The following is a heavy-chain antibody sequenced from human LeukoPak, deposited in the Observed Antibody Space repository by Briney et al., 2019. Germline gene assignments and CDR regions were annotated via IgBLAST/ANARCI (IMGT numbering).Heavy chain of an antibody. CDR1: GFTFSSYG. V-gene: IGHV3-30*03. CDR2: ISYDGSNT. CDR3: AALADHIDY. D-gene: IGHD1-14*01. J-gene: IGHJ4*02. Sequence: TGGSLRLSCADSGFTFSSYGIHWVRQAPGKGLEWVAVISYDGSNTYSADSVKGRFTISRDNSKNTVYLQMNSLRAEDTAIYYCAALADHIDYWGQGTLVTVSS.